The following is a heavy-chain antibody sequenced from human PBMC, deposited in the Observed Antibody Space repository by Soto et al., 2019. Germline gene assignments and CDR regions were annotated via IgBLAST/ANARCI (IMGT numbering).Heavy chain of an antibody. Sequence: QVQLVQSGAEVKKPGASVKVSCKASGYTFTSYGISWVRQAPGQGLEWMGWISAYNGNTNYAQKLQGTVTMTTDTSTSTAYMELRSLRSDDTAVYYCARDLGGDYDYIWGSYRYEYFQHWGQGTLVTVSS. CDR3: ARDLGGDYDYIWGSYRYEYFQH. CDR2: ISAYNGNT. J-gene: IGHJ1*01. CDR1: GYTFTSYG. V-gene: IGHV1-18*01. D-gene: IGHD3-16*02.